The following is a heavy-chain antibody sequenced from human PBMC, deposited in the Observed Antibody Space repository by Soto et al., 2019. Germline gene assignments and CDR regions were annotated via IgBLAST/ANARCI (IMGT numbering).Heavy chain of an antibody. CDR3: AKDPALGYCSSTSCYAGGPIDY. V-gene: IGHV3-9*01. CDR1: GFTFDDYA. Sequence: GGSLRLSCAASGFTFDDYAMHWVRQAPGKGLEWVSGISWNSGSIGYADSVKGRFTISRDNAKNSLYLQMNSLRAEDTALYYCAKDPALGYCSSTSCYAGGPIDYWGQGTLVTVSS. J-gene: IGHJ4*02. CDR2: ISWNSGSI. D-gene: IGHD2-2*01.